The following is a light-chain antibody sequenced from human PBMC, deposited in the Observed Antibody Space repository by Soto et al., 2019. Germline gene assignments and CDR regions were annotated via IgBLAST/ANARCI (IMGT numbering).Light chain of an antibody. CDR3: QSYDSSLSGLV. J-gene: IGLJ1*01. V-gene: IGLV1-40*01. CDR1: SSNIGAGYD. Sequence: QLVLTQPPSVSRAPGQRVTISCTGSSSNIGAGYDVHWYQQLPGTAPKLLIYGNSNRPSGVPDRFSGSKSGTSASLAITGLQAEDEADYYCQSYDSSLSGLVFGTGTKLTV. CDR2: GNS.